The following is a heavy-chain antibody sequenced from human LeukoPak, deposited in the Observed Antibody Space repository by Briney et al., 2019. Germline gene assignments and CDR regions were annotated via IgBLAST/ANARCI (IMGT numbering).Heavy chain of an antibody. J-gene: IGHJ5*02. CDR2: ITRTGSNT. CDR3: AKDMGGRLGP. D-gene: IGHD1-26*01. Sequence: GGSLRLSCAATGFTISSSATTWVRQAPGKGLDWVSTITRTGSNTFYADSVKGRFTISRDNSNNTLYLQMNSLKVEDTAIYFCAKDMGGRLGPWGQGTLVTVSS. CDR1: GFTISSSA. V-gene: IGHV3-23*01.